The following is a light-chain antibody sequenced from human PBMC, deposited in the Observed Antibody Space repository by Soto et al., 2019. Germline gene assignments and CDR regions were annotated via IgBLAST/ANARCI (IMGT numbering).Light chain of an antibody. CDR1: STDANDYNY. V-gene: IGLV2-8*01. CDR2: EVI. CDR3: SSYVGDNNVV. Sequence: QSALTQPPSASGSPGQSVTISCTGASTDANDYNYVSWYQQYPGKAPKLIIYEVIRRPSGVPDRFSGSKTGNTASLTVSGLQAEAEANYYCSSYVGDNNVVFGGGTKVTVL. J-gene: IGLJ2*01.